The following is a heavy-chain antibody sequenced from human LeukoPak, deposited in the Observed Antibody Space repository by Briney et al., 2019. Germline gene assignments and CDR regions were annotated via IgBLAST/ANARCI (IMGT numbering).Heavy chain of an antibody. V-gene: IGHV1-69*06. Sequence: PGSSVKVSCKASGGTFSSYAISWVRQAPGQGLEWMGGIIPIFGTANYAQKFQGRVTMTEDTSTDTAYMELSSLRSEDTAVYYCATDLPAVAGTSNWGQGTLVTVSS. D-gene: IGHD6-19*01. CDR2: IIPIFGTA. CDR1: GGTFSSYA. J-gene: IGHJ4*02. CDR3: ATDLPAVAGTSN.